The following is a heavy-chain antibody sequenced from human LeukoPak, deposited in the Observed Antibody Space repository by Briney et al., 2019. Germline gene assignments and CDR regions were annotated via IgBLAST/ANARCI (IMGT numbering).Heavy chain of an antibody. CDR2: IGIDSGNT. CDR3: ARDYKCAFDK. J-gene: IGHJ4*02. D-gene: IGHD1-1*01. CDR1: GFTFSDYS. V-gene: IGHV3-48*01. Sequence: GGSLRLSCAASGFTFSDYSMNWVRQAPGKGREWISYIGIDSGNTNYADSVKGRFTISGDKAKNALYLPMNSLRVEDARVYFCARDYKCAFDKWGQGTLVTVSS.